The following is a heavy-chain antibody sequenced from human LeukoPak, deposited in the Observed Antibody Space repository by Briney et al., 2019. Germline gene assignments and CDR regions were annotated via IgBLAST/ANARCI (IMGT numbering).Heavy chain of an antibody. CDR1: GFTVSNNY. V-gene: IGHV3-53*01. D-gene: IGHD6-19*01. CDR3: ARGFKYSSGWYYFDY. Sequence: GGSLRLSCAASGFTVSNNYMSWVRQAPGKGLEWVSVIYSGGSTYYADSVKGRFTISRDSSKNTLYLQMNSLRAEDTAVYYCARGFKYSSGWYYFDYWGQGTLVTVSS. J-gene: IGHJ4*02. CDR2: IYSGGST.